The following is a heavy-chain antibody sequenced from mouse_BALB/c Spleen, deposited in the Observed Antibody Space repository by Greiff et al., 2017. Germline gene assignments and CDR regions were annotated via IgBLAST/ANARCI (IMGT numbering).Heavy chain of an antibody. Sequence: QVQLQQSGAELAKPGASVKMSCKASGYTFTSYWMHWVKQRPGQGLEWIGYINPSTGYTEYNQKFKDKATLTADKSSSTAYMQLSSLTSEDSAVYYCASLYDGLDYWGQGTTLTVSS. J-gene: IGHJ2*01. CDR2: INPSTGYT. D-gene: IGHD2-3*01. CDR1: GYTFTSYW. CDR3: ASLYDGLDY. V-gene: IGHV1-7*01.